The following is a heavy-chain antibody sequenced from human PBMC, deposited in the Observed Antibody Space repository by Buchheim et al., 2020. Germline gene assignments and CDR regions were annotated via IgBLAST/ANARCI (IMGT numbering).Heavy chain of an antibody. D-gene: IGHD6-19*01. V-gene: IGHV3-23*04. J-gene: IGHJ4*02. CDR1: GFSFSSYE. Sequence: EVQLVESGGGLAQPGGSLRLSCAASGFSFSSYEMNWVRQAPGKGLEWVSVISGSGGITYYAGSVKGRFTISRDNSKNTVYLQMNSLRAEDTAVYYCATVYSGGYNSGWGYFDYWGQGTL. CDR2: ISGSGGIT. CDR3: ATVYSGGYNSGWGYFDY.